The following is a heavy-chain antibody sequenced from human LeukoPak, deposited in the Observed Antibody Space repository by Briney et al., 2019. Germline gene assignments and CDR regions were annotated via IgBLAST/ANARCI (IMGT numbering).Heavy chain of an antibody. CDR3: ARDHTYYYDSSGSLYY. CDR2: INPSGGST. Sequence: GASVKVSCKASGYTFTSYYMHWVRQAPGQGLEGMGIINPSGGSTSYAQKFQGRVTMTRDTSTSTVYMELSSLRSEDTAVYYCARDHTYYYDSSGSLYYWGQGTLVTVSP. V-gene: IGHV1-46*01. J-gene: IGHJ4*02. D-gene: IGHD3-22*01. CDR1: GYTFTSYY.